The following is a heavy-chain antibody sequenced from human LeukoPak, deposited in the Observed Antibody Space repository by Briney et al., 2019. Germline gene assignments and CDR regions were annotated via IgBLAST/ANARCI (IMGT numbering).Heavy chain of an antibody. V-gene: IGHV4-4*09. Sequence: SETLSLTCSVSGASISSDYWSWIRQPPGKGLECIGNIYSSETTKYNPSLRSRATISGDTSKNQFSLKLSSVTAADTAVYYCARHFPYCGGDCPYYYMDVWGKGTTVTVSS. CDR2: IYSSETT. CDR3: ARHFPYCGGDCPYYYMDV. J-gene: IGHJ6*03. CDR1: GASISSDY. D-gene: IGHD2-21*02.